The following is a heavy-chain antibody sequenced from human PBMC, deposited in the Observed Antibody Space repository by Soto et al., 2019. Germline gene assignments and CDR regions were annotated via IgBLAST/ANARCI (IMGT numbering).Heavy chain of an antibody. J-gene: IGHJ6*02. CDR2: TYYRSKWYN. V-gene: IGHV6-1*01. D-gene: IGHD3-22*01. CDR3: ARDSGSSGYREAMDF. CDR1: GDSVSSNSAS. Sequence: QVQLQQSGPVLVKPSQTLSLTCAISGDSVSSNSASWNWLRQSPSRGLEWRGRTYYRSKWYNDYAVSVKSRLPINPDTSTYQFSLQLHSVTPDETAVYYCARDSGSSGYREAMDFWGQVTTVTVS.